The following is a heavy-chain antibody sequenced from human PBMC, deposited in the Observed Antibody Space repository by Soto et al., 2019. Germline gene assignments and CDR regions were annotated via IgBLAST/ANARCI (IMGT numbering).Heavy chain of an antibody. CDR3: ARSPPFWSGYHPNNWFDP. CDR1: GGSISSSNW. V-gene: IGHV4-4*02. CDR2: IYHSGST. Sequence: SETLSLTCAVSGGSISSSNWWSWVRQPPGKGLEWIGEIYHSGSTNYNPSLKSRVTISVDKSKNQFSLKLSSVTAADTAVYYCARSPPFWSGYHPNNWFDPWGQGTLVTVSS. J-gene: IGHJ5*02. D-gene: IGHD3-3*01.